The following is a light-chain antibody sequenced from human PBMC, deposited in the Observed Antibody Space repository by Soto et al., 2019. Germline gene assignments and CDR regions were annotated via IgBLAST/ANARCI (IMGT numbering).Light chain of an antibody. CDR3: QQYGRSPPWT. Sequence: EIVLTQSPGTLSLSPGERSTLFCRASQTIASSYLAWYQQKPGQPPRLLFYGTSSRATGIPDRFSGSGSGTDFTLTISSLEPEDFAVYYCQQYGRSPPWTVGQGTKVDIK. J-gene: IGKJ1*01. V-gene: IGKV3-20*01. CDR1: QTIASSY. CDR2: GTS.